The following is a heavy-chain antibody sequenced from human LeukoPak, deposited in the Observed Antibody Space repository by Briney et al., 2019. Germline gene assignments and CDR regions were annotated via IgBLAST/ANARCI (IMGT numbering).Heavy chain of an antibody. CDR2: IIPIFGTA. D-gene: IGHD3-10*01. CDR1: GGTFSSYA. CDR3: ARGPFMTWFGELPPHYYGMDV. Sequence: SVKVSCKASGGTFSSYAISWVRRAPGQGLEWMGGIIPIFGTANYAQKFQGRVTITTDESTSTAYMELSSLRSDDTAVYYCARGPFMTWFGELPPHYYGMDVWGQGTTVTVSS. J-gene: IGHJ6*02. V-gene: IGHV1-69*05.